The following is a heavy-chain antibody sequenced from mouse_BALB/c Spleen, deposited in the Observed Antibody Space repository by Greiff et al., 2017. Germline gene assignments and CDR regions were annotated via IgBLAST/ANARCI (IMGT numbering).Heavy chain of an antibody. CDR1: GYTFTSYW. Sequence: QVQLKQPGAELVKPGASVKLSCKASGYTFTSYWIHWVKQRPGQGLEWIGEIDPSDSYTNYNQKFKGKATLTVDKSSSTAYMQLSSLTSEDSAVYYCARVGTLRGGAMDYWGQGTSVTVSS. CDR2: IDPSDSYT. J-gene: IGHJ4*01. D-gene: IGHD1-1*01. V-gene: IGHV1-69*02. CDR3: ARVGTLRGGAMDY.